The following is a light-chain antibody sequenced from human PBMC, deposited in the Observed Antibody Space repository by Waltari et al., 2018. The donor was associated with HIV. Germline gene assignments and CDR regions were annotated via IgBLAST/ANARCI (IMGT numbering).Light chain of an antibody. CDR1: NGDIGGYDF. V-gene: IGLV2-14*03. CDR3: SSYTNARTLWV. CDR2: EVR. Sequence: LTQPASVSGSPGQSITISCTGTNGDIGGYDFVSWYQQYPGKAPKFIIYEVRSRPPGVFHRFSGAKTGDTASLTITGLQAEDEATYYCSSYTNARTLWVFGGGTRLTVL. J-gene: IGLJ3*02.